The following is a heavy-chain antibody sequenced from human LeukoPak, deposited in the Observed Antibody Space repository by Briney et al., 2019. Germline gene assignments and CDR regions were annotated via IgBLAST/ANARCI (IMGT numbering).Heavy chain of an antibody. Sequence: SETLSLTCTVSGGSISGYHWSWIRQPAGKGLEWIGRIYTSGSTNYNPSLKSRVTISVDMSKNQFSLKVSSVTAADTAVYYCARGSVYFDSWGQGTLVTVSS. J-gene: IGHJ4*02. CDR1: GGSISGYH. CDR3: ARGSVYFDS. CDR2: IYTSGST. V-gene: IGHV4-4*07.